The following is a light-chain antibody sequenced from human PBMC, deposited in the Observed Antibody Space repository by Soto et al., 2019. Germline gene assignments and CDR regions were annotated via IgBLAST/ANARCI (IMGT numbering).Light chain of an antibody. J-gene: IGKJ1*01. V-gene: IGKV1-5*01. CDR3: QQYNSYSSWT. CDR1: QSISYF. CDR2: DAS. Sequence: DIQMTQSPSTLSASVGDRVTINCRASQSISYFLAWYQQMPGKAPKLLMYDASRLKSGVPSRFSGSGSGTEFTLALSSLQPDDFATYYCQQYNSYSSWTFGQGTKVEI.